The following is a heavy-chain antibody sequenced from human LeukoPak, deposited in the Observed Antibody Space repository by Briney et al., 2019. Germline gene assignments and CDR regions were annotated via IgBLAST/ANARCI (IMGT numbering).Heavy chain of an antibody. D-gene: IGHD3-10*01. CDR3: AKGGSMVRGLYYFDY. CDR1: GFTLIRHV. J-gene: IGHJ4*02. V-gene: IGHV3-23*01. CDR2: ISGSGGST. Sequence: PGKSLRLSCAASGFTLIRHVMHWVRQAPGKGLEWVSAISGSGGSTYYADSVKGRFTISRDNSKNTLYLQMNSLRAEDTAVYYCAKGGSMVRGLYYFDYWGQGTLVTVSS.